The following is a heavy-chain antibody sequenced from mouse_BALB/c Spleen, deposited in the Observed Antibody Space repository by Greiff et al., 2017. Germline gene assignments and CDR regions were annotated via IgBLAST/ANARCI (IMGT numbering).Heavy chain of an antibody. CDR1: GFTFSDYY. J-gene: IGHJ2*01. Sequence: EVHLVESGGGLVKPGGSLKLSCAASGFTFSDYYMYWVRQTPEKRLEWVATISDGGSYTYYPDSVKGRFTISRDNAKNNLYLQMSSLKSEDTAMYYCAREGYFDYWGQGTTLTVSS. CDR3: AREGYFDY. V-gene: IGHV5-4*02. CDR2: ISDGGSYT.